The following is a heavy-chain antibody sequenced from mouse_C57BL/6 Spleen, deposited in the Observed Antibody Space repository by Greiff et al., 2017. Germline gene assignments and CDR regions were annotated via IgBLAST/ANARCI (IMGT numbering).Heavy chain of an antibody. Sequence: QVQLQQSGAELARPGASVKLSCKASGYTFTSYGISWVKQRTGQGLEWIGEIYPRSGNSYYNEKFKGKATLTADKSSSTAYMELRSLTSEDSAVYFCARCTVVARYAMDYWGQGTSVTVSS. D-gene: IGHD1-1*01. V-gene: IGHV1-81*01. CDR3: ARCTVVARYAMDY. CDR2: IYPRSGNS. CDR1: GYTFTSYG. J-gene: IGHJ4*01.